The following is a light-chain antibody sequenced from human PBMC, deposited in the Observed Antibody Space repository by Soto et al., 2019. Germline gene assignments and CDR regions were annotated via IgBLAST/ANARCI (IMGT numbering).Light chain of an antibody. CDR3: QQAYTFSLT. CDR2: DTS. CDR1: QPIGSF. V-gene: IGKV1-12*01. Sequence: DIQMTQSPSFVSASIGDRVTITCRASQPIGSFLAWYRQKPGKAPNLLISDTSTLQGGVPPRFSGSGFGTDFTLTISSLQPEDSAIYYCQQAYTFSLTFGRGTRV. J-gene: IGKJ4*01.